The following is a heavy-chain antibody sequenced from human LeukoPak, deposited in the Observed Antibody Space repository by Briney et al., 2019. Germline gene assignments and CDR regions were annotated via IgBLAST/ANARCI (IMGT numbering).Heavy chain of an antibody. Sequence: SETLSLTCTVSGDSVSTNLYYWGWFSQPPGKGLEWIGNLFHSGTTYYNPSLKSRVSISVDTSKNQFSLKLNSVTAADTAVYYCARQGYGRSSFFDHWGQGTLVTVSS. CDR2: LFHSGTT. V-gene: IGHV4-39*01. CDR3: ARQGYGRSSFFDH. D-gene: IGHD6-6*01. J-gene: IGHJ4*02. CDR1: GDSVSTNLYY.